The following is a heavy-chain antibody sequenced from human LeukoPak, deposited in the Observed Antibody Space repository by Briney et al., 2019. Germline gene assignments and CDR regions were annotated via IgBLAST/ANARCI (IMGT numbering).Heavy chain of an antibody. J-gene: IGHJ4*02. CDR1: GYSISSGYY. D-gene: IGHD3-10*01. CDR2: IYHSGST. V-gene: IGHV4-38-2*02. CDR3: ARVGLGLLWFGEFSDY. Sequence: SETLSLTCTVSGYSISSGYYWGWIRQPPGKGLEWIGSIYHSGSTYYNPSLKSRVTISVDTSKNQFSLKLSSVTAADTAVYYCARVGLGLLWFGEFSDYWGQGTLVTVSS.